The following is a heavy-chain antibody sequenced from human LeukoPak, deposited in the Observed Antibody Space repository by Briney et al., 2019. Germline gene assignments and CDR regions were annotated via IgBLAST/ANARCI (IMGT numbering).Heavy chain of an antibody. CDR3: AQDRAWIEFYF. J-gene: IGHJ4*02. CDR2: ISSSGSSI. V-gene: IGHV3-48*03. Sequence: GGSLRLSCAASGFTFSSYEMNWVRQAPGKGLEWVSYISSSGSSIYYADSVKGRFTISRDNAKNSLYLQMNSLRAEDTAVYYCAQDRAWIEFYFWGQGTLVTVSS. CDR1: GFTFSSYE. D-gene: IGHD5-12*01.